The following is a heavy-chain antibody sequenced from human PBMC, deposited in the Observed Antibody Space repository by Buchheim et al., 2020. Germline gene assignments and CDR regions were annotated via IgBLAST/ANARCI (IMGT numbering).Heavy chain of an antibody. D-gene: IGHD3-22*01. J-gene: IGHJ4*02. CDR1: GFSLSTSGMR. V-gene: IGHV2-70*04. CDR3: ARIDSSGYYIDY. CDR2: IDWDDDK. Sequence: QVTLKESGPALVKPTQTLTLTCTFSGFSLSTSGMRVSWIRQPPGKALEWLARIDWDDDKFYSTSLTTRLTISKDTSKNQVVLTVTNLDPVDTATYYCARIDSSGYYIDYWGQGTL.